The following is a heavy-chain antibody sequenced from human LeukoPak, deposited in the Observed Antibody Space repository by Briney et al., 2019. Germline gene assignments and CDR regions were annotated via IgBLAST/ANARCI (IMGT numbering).Heavy chain of an antibody. D-gene: IGHD3-22*01. CDR1: GGSFGDYH. CDR3: ARESDSSGYLYYFDY. J-gene: IGHJ4*02. CDR2: INQRGVT. V-gene: IGHV4-34*01. Sequence: PSETLSLTCALSGGSFGDYHWNWIRQPPGKGLEWIGEINQRGVTTYNPSLRSRVTLSIDASKRQFSLKLTSVTAADTAVYYCARESDSSGYLYYFDYWGQGTLVTVSS.